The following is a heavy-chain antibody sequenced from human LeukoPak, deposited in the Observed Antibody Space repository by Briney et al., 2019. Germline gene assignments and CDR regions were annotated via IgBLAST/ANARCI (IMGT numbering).Heavy chain of an antibody. V-gene: IGHV1-69*04. CDR3: ARGGGLDPGDY. D-gene: IGHD3/OR15-3a*01. Sequence: ASVKVSCKASGGTFSSYAISWVRQAPGQGLEWMGRIIPILGIANYAQKFQGRVTITADKSTSTAYMELRSLRSDDTAVYYCARGGGLDPGDYWGQGTLVTVSS. J-gene: IGHJ4*02. CDR1: GGTFSSYA. CDR2: IIPILGIA.